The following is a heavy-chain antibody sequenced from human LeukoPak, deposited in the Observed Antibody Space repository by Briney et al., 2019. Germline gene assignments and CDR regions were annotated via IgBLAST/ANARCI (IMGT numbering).Heavy chain of an antibody. J-gene: IGHJ4*02. CDR3: ARDRPGGYYGFDY. CDR2: ISNAGST. V-gene: IGHV3-53*01. Sequence: PGGSLRLSCAAPGFTVSSTYMSWVRQAPGKGLEWVSIISNAGSTYYADSVKGRFTISRDNSKNTVFLQTNSLIAEDTAVYYCARDRPGGYYGFDYWGQGTLVTVSS. D-gene: IGHD3-22*01. CDR1: GFTVSSTY.